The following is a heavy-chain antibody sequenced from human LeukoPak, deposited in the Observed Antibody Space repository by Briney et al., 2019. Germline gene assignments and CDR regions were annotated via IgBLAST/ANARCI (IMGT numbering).Heavy chain of an antibody. CDR3: ARADCSSTSCYLDY. J-gene: IGHJ4*02. Sequence: SETLSLTCAVYGGTFSGYYWSWIRQPPGKGLEWIGEINHSGSTNYNPSLKSRVTISVDTSKNQFSLKLSSVTAADTAVYYCARADCSSTSCYLDYWGQGTLVTVSS. CDR2: INHSGST. V-gene: IGHV4-34*01. D-gene: IGHD2-2*01. CDR1: GGTFSGYY.